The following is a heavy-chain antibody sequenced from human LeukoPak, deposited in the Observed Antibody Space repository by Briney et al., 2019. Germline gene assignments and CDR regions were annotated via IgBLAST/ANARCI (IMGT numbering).Heavy chain of an antibody. CDR3: AKDWKFYYVSGSFFPDN. V-gene: IGHV3-30-3*01. CDR1: GFAFSSYA. CDR2: ISHDGSKK. J-gene: IGHJ4*02. Sequence: PGGSLRLSCAASGFAFSSYAVHWVRQAPGKGLECVAVISHDGSKKYYADFVKGRFTISRDNSKNTLYLHMNSLIPEDTAVYSCAKDWKFYYVSGSFFPDNWGQGTLVTVSS. D-gene: IGHD3-10*01.